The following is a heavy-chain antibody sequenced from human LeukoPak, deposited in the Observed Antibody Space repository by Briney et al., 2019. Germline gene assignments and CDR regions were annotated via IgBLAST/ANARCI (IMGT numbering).Heavy chain of an antibody. CDR1: GFLVRSSF. CDR3: ARAYYGMDV. Sequence: GGSLSLSCAASGFLVRSSFVSWVRGAPGEGIEWVSNINSTSGTIYYADSVTGRFTISRDNLKNSLYLQMNSLRDEDTAVYYCARAYYGMDVWGQGTTVTVSS. V-gene: IGHV3-48*02. J-gene: IGHJ6*02. CDR2: INSTSGTI.